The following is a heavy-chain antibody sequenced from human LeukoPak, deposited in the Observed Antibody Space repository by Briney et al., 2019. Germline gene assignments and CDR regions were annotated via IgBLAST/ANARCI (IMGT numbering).Heavy chain of an antibody. J-gene: IGHJ5*02. Sequence: ASVRASCKASGYTFSGYYMFWVRQAPGQGLEWMGWINPNGGGTNYAQKFQGRVTMSRDTSISTAYMELSRLTSDDTAVYYCARWVGYSNWFDPWGQGTLVTVSS. CDR1: GYTFSGYY. D-gene: IGHD2-15*01. V-gene: IGHV1-2*02. CDR2: INPNGGGT. CDR3: ARWVGYSNWFDP.